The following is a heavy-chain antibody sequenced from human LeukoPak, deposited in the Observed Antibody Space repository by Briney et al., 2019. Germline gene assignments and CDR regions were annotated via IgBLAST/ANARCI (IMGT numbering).Heavy chain of an antibody. Sequence: GGSLRLSCAASGFTFSNYEMNWVRQAPGKGLDWVSYIISSGSIIYYADSVKGRFTISRDNAKNSVYLQMNSLRVEDTAFYYCARGRRRGEDYYGMDVWGKGTTVTVSS. CDR3: ARGRRRGEDYYGMDV. CDR1: GFTFSNYE. D-gene: IGHD3-10*01. J-gene: IGHJ6*04. CDR2: IISSGSII. V-gene: IGHV3-48*03.